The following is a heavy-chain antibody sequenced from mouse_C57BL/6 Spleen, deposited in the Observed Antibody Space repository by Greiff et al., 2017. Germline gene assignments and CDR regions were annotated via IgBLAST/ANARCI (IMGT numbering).Heavy chain of an antibody. CDR3: ARSSGHGSWFAY. CDR1: GYTFTGYW. D-gene: IGHD3-2*02. V-gene: IGHV1-9*01. Sequence: VNVVESGAELMKPGASVKLSCKATGYTFTGYWIEWVKQRPGHGLEWIGEILPGSGSTNYNEKFKGKATFTADTSSNTAYMHLSSLTTEDSAFYCCARSSGHGSWFAYWGQGTLVTVSA. CDR2: ILPGSGST. J-gene: IGHJ3*01.